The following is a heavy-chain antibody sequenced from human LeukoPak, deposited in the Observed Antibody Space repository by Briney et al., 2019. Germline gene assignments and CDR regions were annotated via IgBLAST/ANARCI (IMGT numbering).Heavy chain of an antibody. D-gene: IGHD5-18*01. CDR1: GFTVSSNY. CDR2: IYSGGST. CDR3: ARDPARYSYGSGMDV. J-gene: IGHJ6*02. Sequence: GGCLRLSCAASGFTVSSNYMSWVRQAPGKGLEWVSVIYSGGSTYYADSVKGRFTISRDNSKNTVYLQMNSLRGEDTAVYYCARDPARYSYGSGMDVWGQGTKVTVSS. V-gene: IGHV3-53*01.